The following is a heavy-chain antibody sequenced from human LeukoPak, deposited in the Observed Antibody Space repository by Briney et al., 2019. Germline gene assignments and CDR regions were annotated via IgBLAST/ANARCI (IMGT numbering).Heavy chain of an antibody. CDR3: ARAGVRGVVWRDLNWFDP. V-gene: IGHV4-39*07. D-gene: IGHD3-10*01. J-gene: IGHJ5*02. CDR2: IDHIGTT. Sequence: SETLSLTCTVSGDSISSNYYYWGWIRQPPGKGLEWIGSIDHIGTTYYNPSLKSRVLVSVDTSKNQFSLKVTSLTAADTAVYYCARAGVRGVVWRDLNWFDPWGQGTLVTVSS. CDR1: GDSISSNYYY.